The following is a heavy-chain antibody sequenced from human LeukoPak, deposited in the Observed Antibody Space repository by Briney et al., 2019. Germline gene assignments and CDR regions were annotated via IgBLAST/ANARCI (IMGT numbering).Heavy chain of an antibody. D-gene: IGHD2-2*01. CDR1: GFTFSNAW. J-gene: IGHJ5*02. CDR2: IKSKTDGGTT. CDR3: TTDPDDIVVVPAATLP. Sequence: AGGSLRLSCAASGFTFSNAWMSWVRQAPGKGLEWVGRIKSKTDGGTTDYAAPVKGRFTISRDDSKNTLYLQMNSLKTEDTAVYYCTTDPDDIVVVPAATLPWGQGTLVTVSS. V-gene: IGHV3-15*01.